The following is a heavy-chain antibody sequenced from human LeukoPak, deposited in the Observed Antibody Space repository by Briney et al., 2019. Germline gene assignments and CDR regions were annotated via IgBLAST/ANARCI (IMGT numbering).Heavy chain of an antibody. V-gene: IGHV1-18*01. D-gene: IGHD3-16*01. Sequence: ASVKVSCKASGYTFTSYGISWVRQAPGQGLEWMGWISAYNGNTNYAQKFQGRVTMTRNTPISTAYMELSSLRSEDTAVYYCARSFGDLTGYWGQGTLVTVPS. J-gene: IGHJ4*02. CDR2: ISAYNGNT. CDR3: ARSFGDLTGY. CDR1: GYTFTSYG.